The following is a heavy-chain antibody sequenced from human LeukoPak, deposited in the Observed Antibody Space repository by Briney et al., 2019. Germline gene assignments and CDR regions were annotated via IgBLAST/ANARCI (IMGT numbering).Heavy chain of an antibody. CDR2: LSGSGPGT. Sequence: PGGSLRLSCAPSGFTFSSYAMNWVRQAPGKGLEWASGLSGSGPGTYYADSVKGRLTISRDNSKNTLYLQMNSLRAEDTAVYSCAKDNVHDILTGYYFDFWGQGTLVTVSS. D-gene: IGHD3-9*01. J-gene: IGHJ4*02. CDR1: GFTFSSYA. V-gene: IGHV3-23*01. CDR3: AKDNVHDILTGYYFDF.